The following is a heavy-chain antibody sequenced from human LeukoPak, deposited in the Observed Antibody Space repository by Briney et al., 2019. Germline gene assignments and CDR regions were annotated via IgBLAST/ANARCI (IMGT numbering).Heavy chain of an antibody. D-gene: IGHD5-24*01. CDR2: IYHSGST. J-gene: IGHJ4*02. Sequence: PSETLSLTCAVSGGSISSGGYSWSWIRQPPGKGLEWTGYIYHSGSTYYNPSLKSRVTISVDRYKNQFSLKLSSMTAADTAVYYGARAAGDGYNLLDYWGQGTLVTVSS. CDR1: GGSISSGGYS. V-gene: IGHV4-30-2*01. CDR3: ARAAGDGYNLLDY.